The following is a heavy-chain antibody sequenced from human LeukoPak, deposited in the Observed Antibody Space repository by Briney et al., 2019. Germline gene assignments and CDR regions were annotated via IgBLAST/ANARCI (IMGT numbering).Heavy chain of an antibody. CDR3: ARATCTNGVCPGFDP. CDR1: GGSISSYY. Sequence: KPSESLSLTCAVSGGSISSYYWSWIRQPPGKGLEWIGYIYYSGSTNYNPSLKSRVTISVDTSKNQFSLKLSSVTAADTAVYYCARATCTNGVCPGFDPWGQGTLVTV. CDR2: IYYSGST. D-gene: IGHD2-8*01. V-gene: IGHV4-59*01. J-gene: IGHJ5*02.